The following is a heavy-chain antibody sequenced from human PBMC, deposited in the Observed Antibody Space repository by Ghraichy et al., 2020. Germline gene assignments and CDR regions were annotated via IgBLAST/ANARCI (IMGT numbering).Heavy chain of an antibody. CDR2: IKQDGSEK. CDR3: ARDRYYDSSGYLAFDI. Sequence: GGSLRLSCAASGFTFASHWMSWVRQAPGKGLEWVANIKQDGSEKYYVDSVKGRFTISRDNAKNSLYLQMNSLRAEDTAVYYCARDRYYDSSGYLAFDIWGQGTMVTVSS. CDR1: GFTFASHW. V-gene: IGHV3-7*03. J-gene: IGHJ3*02. D-gene: IGHD3-22*01.